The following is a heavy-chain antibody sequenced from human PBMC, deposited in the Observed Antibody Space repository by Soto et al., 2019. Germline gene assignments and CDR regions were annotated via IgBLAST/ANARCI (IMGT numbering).Heavy chain of an antibody. CDR2: MEPSTGRT. Sequence: ASVKVSCKASGYSFTSLDINWVRQTAGQGLEWMGWMEPSTGRTGYAQKFQGRVTMTRDTSINTAYMELTTLTSDDTAFYYCARGVSAGVDYWGQGALVTVSS. CDR3: ARGVSAGVDY. D-gene: IGHD1-26*01. V-gene: IGHV1-8*01. CDR1: GYSFTSLD. J-gene: IGHJ4*02.